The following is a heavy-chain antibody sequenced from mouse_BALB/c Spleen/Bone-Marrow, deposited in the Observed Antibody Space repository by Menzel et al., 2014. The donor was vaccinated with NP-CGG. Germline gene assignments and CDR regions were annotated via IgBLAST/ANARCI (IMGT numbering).Heavy chain of an antibody. Sequence: VQLQESGPELVKPGASVRISCKASGYTFTSYYIHWVKRRPGQGLEWIGWIYPGNVNTKYNEKFKGKATLTADKSSSTAYMQLSSLTSEDSAVYFCARLGRDYAMDYWGQGTSVTASS. CDR2: IYPGNVNT. CDR3: ARLGRDYAMDY. CDR1: GYTFTSYY. J-gene: IGHJ4*01. V-gene: IGHV1S56*01. D-gene: IGHD4-1*01.